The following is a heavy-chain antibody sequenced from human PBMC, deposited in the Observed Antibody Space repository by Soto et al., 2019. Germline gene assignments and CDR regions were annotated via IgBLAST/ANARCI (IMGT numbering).Heavy chain of an antibody. CDR1: GGSVSSGSYY. CDR2: IYYSGST. J-gene: IGHJ5*02. CDR3: ARSAAGPNWFDP. Sequence: QVQLQESGPGLVKPSETLSLTCTVSGGSVSSGSYYWSWIRQPPGKGLEWIGYIYYSGSTHYNPSLKSRVTISVDTSRNQFSLKLSSVTAADTALYYCARSAAGPNWFDPWGQGTLVTVSS. V-gene: IGHV4-61*01. D-gene: IGHD6-13*01.